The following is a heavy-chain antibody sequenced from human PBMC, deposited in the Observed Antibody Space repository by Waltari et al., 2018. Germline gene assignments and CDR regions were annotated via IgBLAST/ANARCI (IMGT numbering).Heavy chain of an antibody. V-gene: IGHV3-73*01. D-gene: IGHD6-19*01. J-gene: IGHJ4*02. Sequence: EVQLVESGGDLVPPGGSLKLAWAAAGFPLRCSAMPWVRQAPGKGLEWIGRIRSKANGHATHYSGSVRGRFTISREDSQNTAYLQMNSLTPGDTAVYYCASQIGYSSAWYYWGQGTLVTVSS. CDR1: GFPLRCSA. CDR2: IRSKANGHAT. CDR3: ASQIGYSSAWYY.